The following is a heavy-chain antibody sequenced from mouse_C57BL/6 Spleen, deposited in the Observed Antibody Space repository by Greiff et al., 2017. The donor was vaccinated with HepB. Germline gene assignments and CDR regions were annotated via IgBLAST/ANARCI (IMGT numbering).Heavy chain of an antibody. CDR2: INPNNGGT. D-gene: IGHD1-1*01. J-gene: IGHJ4*01. CDR3: AILRGAMDY. Sequence: EVQLQQSGPELVKPGASVKMSCTASGYTFTDYNMHWVKQSHGKSLEWIGYINPNNGGTSYNQKFKGKATLTVNKSSSTAYMELRSLTSEDSAVYYCAILRGAMDYWGQGTSVTVSS. CDR1: GYTFTDYN. V-gene: IGHV1-22*01.